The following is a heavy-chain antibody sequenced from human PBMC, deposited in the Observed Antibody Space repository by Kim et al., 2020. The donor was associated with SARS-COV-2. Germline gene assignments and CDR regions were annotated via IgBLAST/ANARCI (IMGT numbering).Heavy chain of an antibody. J-gene: IGHJ6*02. CDR2: ISGSGGST. Sequence: GGSLRLSCAASGFTFSSYAMSWVRQAPGKGLEWVSAISGSGGSTYYADSVKGRFTISRDNSKNTLYLQMNSLRAEDTAVYYCAKHLSFGSPPPQYYYGMDVWGQGTPVTVSS. D-gene: IGHD3-10*01. CDR3: AKHLSFGSPPPQYYYGMDV. V-gene: IGHV3-23*01. CDR1: GFTFSSYA.